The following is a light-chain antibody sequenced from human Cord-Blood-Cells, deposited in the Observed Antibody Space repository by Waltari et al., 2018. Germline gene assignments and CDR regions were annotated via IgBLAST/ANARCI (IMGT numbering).Light chain of an antibody. CDR1: QSVSRSF. CDR3: QQYGSSPRT. J-gene: IGKJ1*01. V-gene: IGKV3-20*01. Sequence: ALTQSPGTLSLSPGEKAPLSCRASQSVSRSFLAWYQRKPGQAPRLLIYGASSRATGIPDRFSGSGSGTDFTLTISRLEPEDFAVYYCQQYGSSPRTFGQGTKVEIK. CDR2: GAS.